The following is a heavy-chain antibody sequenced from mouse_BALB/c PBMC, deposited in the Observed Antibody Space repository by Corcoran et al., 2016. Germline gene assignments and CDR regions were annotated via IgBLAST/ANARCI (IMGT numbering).Heavy chain of an antibody. CDR3: ARWGITTFDY. Sequence: EVLLQQSGPELVKPGASVRILCKASGYTFTDYNMDWVKQSHGKSLEWIGDINPRSGGTIYNQKFKGKATLTVDKSSSTAYMELRSLTSEDTAVYYCARWGITTFDYWGQGTTVTVSS. CDR2: INPRSGGT. D-gene: IGHD1-1*01. J-gene: IGHJ2*01. CDR1: GYTFTDYN. V-gene: IGHV1-18*01.